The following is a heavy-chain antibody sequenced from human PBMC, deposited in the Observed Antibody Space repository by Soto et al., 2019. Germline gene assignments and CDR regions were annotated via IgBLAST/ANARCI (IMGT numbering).Heavy chain of an antibody. D-gene: IGHD1-20*01. J-gene: IGHJ6*02. CDR1: GGSISSGDYY. V-gene: IGHV4-30-4*01. CDR2: IYYSGST. CDR3: ARDRYPPRTYYYYGMDG. Sequence: PSETLSLTCTVSGGSISSGDYYWSWIRQPPGKGLEWIGYIYYSGSTYYNPSLKSRVTISVDTSKNQFSLKLSSVTAADTAVYYGARDRYPPRTYYYYGMDGWGQVTTVTVSS.